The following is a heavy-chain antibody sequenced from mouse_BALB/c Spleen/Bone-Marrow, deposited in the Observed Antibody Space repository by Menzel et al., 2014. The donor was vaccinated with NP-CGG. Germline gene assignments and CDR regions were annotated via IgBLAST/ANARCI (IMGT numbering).Heavy chain of an antibody. V-gene: IGHV1S41*01. CDR2: IAPGSGST. Sequence: DLVKPGASVKLSCKASGYTFTNYWINWIKQRPGQGLEWIGRIAPGSGSTNCNEMFKGKATLTVDTSSSTAYIQLSGLSSEDSAVYFCARGIYYGNYVYAMDYWGRGTSVTVSS. CDR3: ARGIYYGNYVYAMDY. CDR1: GYTFTNYW. J-gene: IGHJ4*01. D-gene: IGHD2-1*01.